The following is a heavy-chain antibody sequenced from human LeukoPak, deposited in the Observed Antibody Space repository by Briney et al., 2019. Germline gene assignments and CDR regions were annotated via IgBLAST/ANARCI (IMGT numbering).Heavy chain of an antibody. CDR2: IYPGDSET. CDR1: GYTFSSYW. D-gene: IGHD6-13*01. V-gene: IGHV5-51*01. CDR3: ARPLIAGTRKDAYDV. J-gene: IGHJ3*01. Sequence: PGESPKISCKVSGYTFSSYWIGWVRQMPGKGLEWMGIIYPGDSETRYSPSFQGQVTFSADKSISTAYLQWSTLKASDTAMYYCARPLIAGTRKDAYDVWGQGTMVTVSS.